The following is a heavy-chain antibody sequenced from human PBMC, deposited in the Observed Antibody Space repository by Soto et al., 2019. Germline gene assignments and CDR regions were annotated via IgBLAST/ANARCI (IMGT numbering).Heavy chain of an antibody. D-gene: IGHD6-19*01. CDR3: ARDQRAVAGNYYYYGMDV. CDR2: TYYRSKWYN. V-gene: IGHV6-1*01. J-gene: IGHJ6*02. CDR1: GDSVSSNSAA. Sequence: SRTLSLTCAISGDSVSSNSAAWNWIRQSPSRGLEWLGRTYYRSKWYNDYAVSVKSRITINPDTSKNQFSLQLNSVTPEDTAVYYCARDQRAVAGNYYYYGMDVWGQGTTVTVSS.